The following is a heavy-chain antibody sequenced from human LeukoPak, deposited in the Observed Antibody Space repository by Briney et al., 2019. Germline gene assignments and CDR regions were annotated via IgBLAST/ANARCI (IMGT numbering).Heavy chain of an antibody. CDR1: GGSFSGYY. CDR2: INHSGST. V-gene: IGHV4-34*01. CDR3: ARGRGSSSWYYFDY. D-gene: IGHD6-13*01. Sequence: SETLSLTCAVYGGSFSGYYWSWIRQPPGKGLEWIGEINHSGSTNYHPSLKGRVTISVDTSKNQFSLKLSSVTAADTAVYYCARGRGSSSWYYFDYWGQGTLVTVSS. J-gene: IGHJ4*02.